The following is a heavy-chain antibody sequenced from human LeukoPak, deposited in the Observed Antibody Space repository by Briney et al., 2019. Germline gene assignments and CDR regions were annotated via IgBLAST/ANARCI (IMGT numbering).Heavy chain of an antibody. V-gene: IGHV3-11*04. CDR2: ITNSGTTI. CDR3: ARDCGTTSCSLFDY. Sequence: GGSLRLSCAASGFTFTDYYMSWIRQAPGKGLEWVSHITNSGTTIYYADSVKGRFTISRDNAKNSLYLQMNSLRAEDTAVYYCARDCGTTSCSLFDYWGQGTLVTVSS. D-gene: IGHD2-2*01. J-gene: IGHJ4*02. CDR1: GFTFTDYY.